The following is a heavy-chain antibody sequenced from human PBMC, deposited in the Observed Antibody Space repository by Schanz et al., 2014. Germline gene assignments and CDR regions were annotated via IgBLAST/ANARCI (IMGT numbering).Heavy chain of an antibody. Sequence: LVVESGGGLVQPGGSLRLSCAASGFTFRNNWMHWFRQGPGKGLSWVSRIDGEGGDTRYADSVKGRFTVFRDNARNMVFLQTNSLRVDDTGVYYCVRDERISSGVWFDPWGQGTLVTVSS. D-gene: IGHD6-19*01. CDR2: IDGEGGDT. J-gene: IGHJ5*02. CDR3: VRDERISSGVWFDP. CDR1: GFTFRNNW. V-gene: IGHV3-74*01.